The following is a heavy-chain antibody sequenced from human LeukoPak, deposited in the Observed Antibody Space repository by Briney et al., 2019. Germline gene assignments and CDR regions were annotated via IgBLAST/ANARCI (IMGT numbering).Heavy chain of an antibody. CDR1: GGSFSGYY. D-gene: IGHD5-12*01. Sequence: SETLSLTCAVYGGSFSGYYWSWIRQPPGKGLEWIGEINHSGSTNYNPSLKSRVTISVDTSKNQFSLKLSSVTAADTAVYYCARRYSGHDSNWFDPWGQGTLVTVSS. V-gene: IGHV4-34*01. CDR3: ARRYSGHDSNWFDP. J-gene: IGHJ5*02. CDR2: INHSGST.